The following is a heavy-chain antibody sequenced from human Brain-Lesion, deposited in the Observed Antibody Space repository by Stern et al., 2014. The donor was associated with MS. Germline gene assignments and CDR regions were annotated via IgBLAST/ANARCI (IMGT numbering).Heavy chain of an antibody. CDR3: ASNRGSGSFFDS. CDR1: GGSISSGNW. CDR2: MYHSGIP. D-gene: IGHD1-26*01. V-gene: IGHV4-4*02. Sequence: VQLVESGPGLVKPSGTLSLTCAVSGGSISSGNWGSWVRQSPGKRLEGIGEMYHSGIPNYNPSLESRVSISIDKSKNQFSLKVYSLTAADTAVYYCASNRGSGSFFDSWGQGSLVTVSS. J-gene: IGHJ4*02.